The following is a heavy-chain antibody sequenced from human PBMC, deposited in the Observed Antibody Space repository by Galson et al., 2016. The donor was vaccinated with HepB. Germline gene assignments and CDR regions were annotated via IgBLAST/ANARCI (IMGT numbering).Heavy chain of an antibody. J-gene: IGHJ6*02. Sequence: SLRLSCAVSEFTFSGYAMNWVRQAPGKGLEWVSVISGSGSSTYHADSVKGRFTISRDNSKNTLYLQMNSLRADDTAVYYCAKVTTVSTSLSNYAMDVWGQGTTVTVSS. D-gene: IGHD4-17*01. V-gene: IGHV3-23*01. CDR3: AKVTTVSTSLSNYAMDV. CDR2: ISGSGSST. CDR1: EFTFSGYA.